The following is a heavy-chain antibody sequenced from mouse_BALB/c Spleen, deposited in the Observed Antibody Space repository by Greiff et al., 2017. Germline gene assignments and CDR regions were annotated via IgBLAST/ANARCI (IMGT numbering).Heavy chain of an antibody. CDR2: IDPETGGT. V-gene: IGHV1-15*01. CDR1: GYTFTDYE. Sequence: QVHVKQSGAELVRPGASVTLSCKASGYTFTDYEMHWVKQTPVHGLEWIGAIDPETGGTAYNQKFKGKATLTADKSSSTAYMELRSLTSEDSAVYYCTRSWLRRGEYYFDYWGQGTALTVSS. CDR3: TRSWLRRGEYYFDY. J-gene: IGHJ2*01. D-gene: IGHD2-2*01.